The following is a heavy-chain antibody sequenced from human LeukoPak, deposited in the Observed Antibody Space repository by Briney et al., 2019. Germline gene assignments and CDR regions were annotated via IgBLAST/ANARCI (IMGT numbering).Heavy chain of an antibody. Sequence: ASVTVSFKASGYTFTGYYIHWVRQAPAQGLDWMGWINPNSGATYYAQNFQGRVTMTRDTSLSTAYMDLSRLRSDDTAVYYCARAYDTSGNLDYWGRGTLVTVSS. J-gene: IGHJ4*02. CDR2: INPNSGAT. D-gene: IGHD3-22*01. V-gene: IGHV1-2*02. CDR1: GYTFTGYY. CDR3: ARAYDTSGNLDY.